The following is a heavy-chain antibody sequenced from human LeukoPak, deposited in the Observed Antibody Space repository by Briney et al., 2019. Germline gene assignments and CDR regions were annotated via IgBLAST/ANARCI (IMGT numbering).Heavy chain of an antibody. D-gene: IGHD3-3*01. Sequence: SETLSLTCTVSGGSISSYYWSWIRQPPGKGLEWIGYIYYSGSTNYNPSLKSRVTISVDTSKNQFSLKLSSVTAADTAVYYCARHIRYDFWSGHSGTPGAFDIWGQGTMVTVSS. V-gene: IGHV4-59*08. CDR3: ARHIRYDFWSGHSGTPGAFDI. CDR2: IYYSGST. J-gene: IGHJ3*02. CDR1: GGSISSYY.